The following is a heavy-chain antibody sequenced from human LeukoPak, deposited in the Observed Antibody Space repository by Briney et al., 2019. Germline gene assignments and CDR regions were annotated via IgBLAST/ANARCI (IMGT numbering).Heavy chain of an antibody. D-gene: IGHD2-8*01. Sequence: SETLSLTCAVSGDSISSGDYSWSWIRQPPGKGLEWIGEINHSGSTYYNPSLKSRVTMSVDTSKNQFSLKLTSVTAADTAVYYCARDQRDIVLMVYAGDAFDIWGQGTMVTVSS. CDR3: ARDQRDIVLMVYAGDAFDI. J-gene: IGHJ3*02. CDR2: INHSGST. CDR1: GDSISSGDYS. V-gene: IGHV4-30-2*01.